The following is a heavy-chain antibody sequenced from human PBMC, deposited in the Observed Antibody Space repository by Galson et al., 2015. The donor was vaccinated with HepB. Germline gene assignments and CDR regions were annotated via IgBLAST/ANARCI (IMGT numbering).Heavy chain of an antibody. CDR3: ARVLGDYVDY. CDR2: IYTNGRT. CDR1: GGSISSYY. Sequence: LTCTVSGGSISSYYWTWIRQPAGKGLEWIGRIYTNGRTNYSPSLKSRVTMSVDRSNNQFSLELSSVTAADTAVYYCARVLGDYVDYWGQGTLVTVSS. V-gene: IGHV4-4*07. J-gene: IGHJ4*02. D-gene: IGHD3-16*01.